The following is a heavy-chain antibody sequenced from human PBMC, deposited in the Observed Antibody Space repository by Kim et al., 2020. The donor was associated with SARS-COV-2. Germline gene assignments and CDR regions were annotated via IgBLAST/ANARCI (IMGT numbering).Heavy chain of an antibody. Sequence: DSAVSVKSRVTINPDTPKNQFSLQLTSVTPEDTAVYYCTRDTPGQKAFDIWGQGTMVAVSS. J-gene: IGHJ3*02. CDR3: TRDTPGQKAFDI. V-gene: IGHV6-1*01.